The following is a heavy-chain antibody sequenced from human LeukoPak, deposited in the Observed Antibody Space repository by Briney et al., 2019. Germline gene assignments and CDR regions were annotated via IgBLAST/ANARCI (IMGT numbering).Heavy chain of an antibody. D-gene: IGHD3-10*01. V-gene: IGHV1-69*13. J-gene: IGHJ5*02. Sequence: GASVKVSCKASGGTFSSYAISWVRQAPGQRLEWMGGIIPIFGTANYAQKFQGRVTITADESTSTAYMELSSLRSEDTAVYYCARARGHMVRGDEVGFDPWGQGTLVTVSS. CDR3: ARARGHMVRGDEVGFDP. CDR2: IIPIFGTA. CDR1: GGTFSSYA.